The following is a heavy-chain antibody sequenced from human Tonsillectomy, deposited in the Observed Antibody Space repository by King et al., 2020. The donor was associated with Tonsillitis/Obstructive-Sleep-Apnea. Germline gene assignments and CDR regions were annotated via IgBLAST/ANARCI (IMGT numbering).Heavy chain of an antibody. D-gene: IGHD2-2*01. J-gene: IGHJ6*03. CDR3: ARAGAIVVVPAAYYYYYYMDV. Sequence: VQLVESGGGLVQPGGSLRLSCAASGFTFSSYWMSWVRQAPGKGLEWVANIKQDGSEKYYVDSVKGRFTISRDNAKNSLYLQMNSLRAEDTAVYYCARAGAIVVVPAAYYYYYYMDVWGKGTTVTVSS. CDR1: GFTFSSYW. V-gene: IGHV3-7*01. CDR2: IKQDGSEK.